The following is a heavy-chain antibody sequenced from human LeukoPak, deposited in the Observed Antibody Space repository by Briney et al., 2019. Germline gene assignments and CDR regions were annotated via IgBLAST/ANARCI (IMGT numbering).Heavy chain of an antibody. CDR1: GGSISSSSYY. CDR3: ARVGADFWSGYYMDY. Sequence: PSETLSLTCTVSGGSISSSSYYWGWIRQPPGKGLEWIGSIYYSGSTYYNPSLKSRVTISVDTSKNQFSLKLSSVTAADTAVYYCARVGADFWSGYYMDYWGQGTLVTVSS. D-gene: IGHD3-3*01. CDR2: IYYSGST. J-gene: IGHJ4*02. V-gene: IGHV4-39*01.